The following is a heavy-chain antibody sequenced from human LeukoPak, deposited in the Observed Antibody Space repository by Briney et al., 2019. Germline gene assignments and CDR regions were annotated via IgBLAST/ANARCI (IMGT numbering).Heavy chain of an antibody. J-gene: IGHJ4*02. D-gene: IGHD6-13*01. V-gene: IGHV4-34*01. CDR3: ARARPKMWYSSSRGSNDY. Sequence: SETLFLTCAVYGGSFSGYYWSWIRQPPGKGLEWIGEINHSGSTIYNPSLKSRVTISVDTSKNQFSLKLSSVTAADTAVYYCARARPKMWYSSSRGSNDYWGQGTLVTVSS. CDR2: INHSGST. CDR1: GGSFSGYY.